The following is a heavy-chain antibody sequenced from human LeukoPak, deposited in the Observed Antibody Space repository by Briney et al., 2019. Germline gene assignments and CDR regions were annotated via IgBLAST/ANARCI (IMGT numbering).Heavy chain of an antibody. D-gene: IGHD6-13*01. CDR3: AILPGIAAAGYHDAFDI. J-gene: IGHJ3*02. Sequence: GGSLRLSCAASGFTFSSYGMHWVRQAPEKGLEWLGYISRTTTTTYYADSVTGRFTISRDNAKNSVYLQMNSLTAEDTAVYYCAILPGIAAAGYHDAFDIWGQGTMVTVSS. CDR2: ISRTTTTT. CDR1: GFTFSSYG. V-gene: IGHV3-48*04.